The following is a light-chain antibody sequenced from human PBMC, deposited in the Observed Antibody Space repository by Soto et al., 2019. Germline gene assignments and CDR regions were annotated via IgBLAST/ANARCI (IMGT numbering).Light chain of an antibody. Sequence: EIVMTQSPATLSASPGERATLSCRASQSVSSNLAWYQQKPGQAPRLLIYVASTRATGIPARFSGSGSGTEFTLTISSLQSEDFAVYYCHQYNNWPVTFGQGTKV. V-gene: IGKV3-15*01. CDR1: QSVSSN. CDR3: HQYNNWPVT. CDR2: VAS. J-gene: IGKJ1*01.